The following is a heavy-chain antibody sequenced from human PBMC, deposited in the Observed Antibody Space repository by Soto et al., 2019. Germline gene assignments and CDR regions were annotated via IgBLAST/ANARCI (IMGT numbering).Heavy chain of an antibody. D-gene: IGHD6-25*01. CDR1: EASISSGDYS. CDR2: IYYTGTT. Sequence: PSITCTVSEASISSGDYSWSWIRQYPGQGLEWIGDIYYTGTTNYNPSLKSRLTISVDTSKNQFSLKLTSVTAADTAVYYCAKKGHWRMKSGFVGNDRYDTCGQGTWDTVSS. CDR3: AKKGHWRMKSGFVGNDRYDT. J-gene: IGHJ5*02. V-gene: IGHV4-31*03.